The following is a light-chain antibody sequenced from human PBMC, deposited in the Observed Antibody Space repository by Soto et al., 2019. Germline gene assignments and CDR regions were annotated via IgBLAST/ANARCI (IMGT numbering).Light chain of an antibody. V-gene: IGLV2-14*01. CDR1: SSDVGGYNY. CDR2: DVS. CDR3: NSYTSSGTHV. Sequence: QSALTQPASVSGSPGQSITISCTGTSSDVGGYNYVSWHQQHPGKAPKLVIYDVSNRPSGISNRFSGSKSGNTASLTISGLQTEDEADYYCNSYTSSGTHVFGTGTSSPS. J-gene: IGLJ1*01.